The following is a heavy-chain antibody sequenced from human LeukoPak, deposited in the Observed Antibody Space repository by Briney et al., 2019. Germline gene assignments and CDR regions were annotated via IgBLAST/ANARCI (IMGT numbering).Heavy chain of an antibody. Sequence: SVKVSCKASGFTFTSSAVQWVRQARGQRLEWIGWIVVGSGNTNYAQKLQERVTITRDMSTSTAYMELSSLRSEDTAVYYCAAGGVGWLQFAFFHGPFDYWGQGTLVTVSS. CDR3: AAGGVGWLQFAFFHGPFDY. J-gene: IGHJ4*02. CDR2: IVVGSGNT. D-gene: IGHD5-24*01. CDR1: GFTFTSSA. V-gene: IGHV1-58*01.